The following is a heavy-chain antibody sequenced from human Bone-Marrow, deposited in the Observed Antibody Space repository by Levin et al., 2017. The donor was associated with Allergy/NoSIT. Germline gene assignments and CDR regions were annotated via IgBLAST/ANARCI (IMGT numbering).Heavy chain of an antibody. V-gene: IGHV1-8*01. D-gene: IGHD1-26*01. CDR2: INPNSGNT. CDR3: ARGDCYSGSSYGPDWFDP. Sequence: ASVKVSCKTSGYTFTSYNVYWVRQATGQGLEWMGYINPNSGNTAYARKFQGRVTMTRNSSITTAYMELSSLRSEDTAMYYCARGDCYSGSSYGPDWFDPWGQGTQVTVSS. J-gene: IGHJ5*02. CDR1: GYTFTSYN.